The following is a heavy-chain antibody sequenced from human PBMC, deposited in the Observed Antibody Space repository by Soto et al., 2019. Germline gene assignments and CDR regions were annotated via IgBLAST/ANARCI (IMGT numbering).Heavy chain of an antibody. Sequence: ASETLSLTCAVYGGSFSGYYWSWIRQPPGKGLEWIGEINHSGSTNYNPSLKSRVTISVDTSKNQFSLKLSSVTAADTAVYYCARVGSFRYYDSSGYRRGYYFDYWGQGTLVTVSS. CDR2: INHSGST. CDR3: ARVGSFRYYDSSGYRRGYYFDY. D-gene: IGHD3-22*01. CDR1: GGSFSGYY. J-gene: IGHJ4*02. V-gene: IGHV4-34*01.